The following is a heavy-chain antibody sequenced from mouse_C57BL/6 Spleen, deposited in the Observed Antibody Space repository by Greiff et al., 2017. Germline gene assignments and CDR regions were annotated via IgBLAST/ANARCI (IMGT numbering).Heavy chain of an antibody. CDR3: ARSNWVPLGYFDY. CDR2: IDPSDSYT. Sequence: QVQLQQPGAELVKPGASVKLSCKASGYTFTSYWMQWVKQRPGQGLEWIGEIDPSDSYTNYNQKFKGKATVTVDTSSSTAYMQLSSLTSEDSAVYYCARSNWVPLGYFDYWGQGTTLTVSS. CDR1: GYTFTSYW. V-gene: IGHV1-50*01. J-gene: IGHJ2*01. D-gene: IGHD4-1*01.